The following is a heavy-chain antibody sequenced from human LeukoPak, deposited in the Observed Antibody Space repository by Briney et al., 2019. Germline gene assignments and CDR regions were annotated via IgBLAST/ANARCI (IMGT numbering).Heavy chain of an antibody. D-gene: IGHD6-19*01. J-gene: IGHJ4*02. CDR3: RSGWYGSGTDY. CDR1: GYTFTSYG. Sequence: ASLNVSCKGSGYTFTSYGISWVRQAPGQGQEWIGWISAYNGNTNYAQKMQGRVTMTTDTSTSTAYMELRSLRSDDTAVYYCRSGWYGSGTDYWGQGTLVTVSS. V-gene: IGHV1-18*01. CDR2: ISAYNGNT.